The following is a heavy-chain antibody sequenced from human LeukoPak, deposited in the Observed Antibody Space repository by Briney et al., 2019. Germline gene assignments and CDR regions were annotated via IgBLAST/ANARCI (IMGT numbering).Heavy chain of an antibody. CDR3: ARDNNNYDFWSGYY. J-gene: IGHJ4*02. V-gene: IGHV1-69*05. D-gene: IGHD3-3*01. CDR1: GGTFSSYA. Sequence: ASVKVSCKASGGTFSSYAISWVRQAPGQGLEWMGGIIPIFGTANYAQKFQGRVTITTDESTSTAYMELSSLRSEDTAVYYCARDNNNYDFWSGYYWGQGTLVTVSS. CDR2: IIPIFGTA.